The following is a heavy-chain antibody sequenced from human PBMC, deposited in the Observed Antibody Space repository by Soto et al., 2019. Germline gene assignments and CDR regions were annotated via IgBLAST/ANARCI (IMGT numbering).Heavy chain of an antibody. D-gene: IGHD4-4*01. Sequence: GGSLRLSCAASGFTLSNNGMHWVRQAPGKGLEWVAVISYDGSHKDYTDSVKGRFTISRDNSKNTVYLQMNSLRVEDTAVYYCAKDLRRATVRNYYYGMVVWGQGTTVTVSS. CDR2: ISYDGSHK. CDR3: AKDLRRATVRNYYYGMVV. J-gene: IGHJ6*02. V-gene: IGHV3-30*18. CDR1: GFTLSNNG.